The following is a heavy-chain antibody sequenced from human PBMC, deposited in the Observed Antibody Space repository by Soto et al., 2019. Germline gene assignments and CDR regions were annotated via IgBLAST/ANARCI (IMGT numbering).Heavy chain of an antibody. J-gene: IGHJ4*02. CDR1: GASIRSGGYY. CDR3: ARIEMASIK. V-gene: IGHV4-31*03. Sequence: SETLSLTCSVSGASIRSGGYYWSWLRQSPGKGLEWIGHIYYTGSTFYSPSLKSRLTISLDTSKNQFSLDLRSVTTADTAMYYCARIEMASIKWGRGTLVTVSS. CDR2: IYYTGST.